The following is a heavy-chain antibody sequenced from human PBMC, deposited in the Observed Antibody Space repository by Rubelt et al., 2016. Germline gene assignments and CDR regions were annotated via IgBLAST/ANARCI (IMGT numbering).Heavy chain of an antibody. CDR3: ARDKDDFWSGYLDY. V-gene: IGHV4-39*07. D-gene: IGHD3-3*01. CDR2: IYYSGST. J-gene: IGHJ4*02. Sequence: QLQLQESGPGLVKPSETLSLTCTVSGGSISSSSYYWGWIRQPPGKGLEWIGSIYYSGSTYYNPSLKSRVTISVDTSKNQFSLKLSSVTAADTAVYYCARDKDDFWSGYLDYWGQGTLVTVSS. CDR1: GGSISSSSYY.